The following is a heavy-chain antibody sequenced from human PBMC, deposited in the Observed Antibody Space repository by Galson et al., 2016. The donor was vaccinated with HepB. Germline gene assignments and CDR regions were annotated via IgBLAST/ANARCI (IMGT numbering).Heavy chain of an antibody. CDR2: IYYNGRT. Sequence: TLSLTCTVSGDSISYGGDYYWSWIRQHPDKGLEWIGYIYYNGRTDYNPSLKSRGTMSLDTSKNQFSLKLTSVTAADTAVYYCARVSAAGGTRLFDYWGQGTLVTVSS. V-gene: IGHV4-31*03. CDR1: GDSISYGGDYY. J-gene: IGHJ4*02. D-gene: IGHD6-13*01. CDR3: ARVSAAGGTRLFDY.